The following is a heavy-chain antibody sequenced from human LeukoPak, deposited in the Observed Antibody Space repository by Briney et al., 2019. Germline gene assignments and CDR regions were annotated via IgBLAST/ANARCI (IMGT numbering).Heavy chain of an antibody. CDR2: ISSSGNTI. CDR1: GFTFSDYY. Sequence: AGGSLRLSCAASGFTFSDYYMSWIRQAPGKGLEWLSYISSSGNTIYYANSVKGRFTISRDNTKNSLYLQMNSLRAEDTAVYYCARGGYCKSTTCYFNDWFDPWGQGTLVTVSS. J-gene: IGHJ5*02. CDR3: ARGGYCKSTTCYFNDWFDP. D-gene: IGHD2-2*01. V-gene: IGHV3-11*01.